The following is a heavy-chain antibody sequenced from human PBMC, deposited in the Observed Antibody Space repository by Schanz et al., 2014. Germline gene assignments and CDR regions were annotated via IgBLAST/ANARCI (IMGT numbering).Heavy chain of an antibody. CDR1: GFTFSDYY. D-gene: IGHD6-19*01. CDR2: ISHSGGSK. J-gene: IGHJ4*02. CDR3: AKLSSSGRLAGYFDY. V-gene: IGHV3-23*04. Sequence: EVQLVESGGGLVKPGGSLRLSCAASGFTFSDYYMSWIRQAPGKGLEWVSSISHSGGSKYYADSVKGRFTISRDNSENTLYLQMSSLRAEDTAIYYCAKLSSSGRLAGYFDYWGQGALVTVSS.